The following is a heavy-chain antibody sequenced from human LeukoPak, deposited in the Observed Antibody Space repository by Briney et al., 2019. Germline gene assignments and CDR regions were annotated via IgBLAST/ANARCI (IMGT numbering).Heavy chain of an antibody. D-gene: IGHD6-13*01. CDR1: GFTLSSYG. CDR2: IRSSGTTI. V-gene: IGHV3-48*02. CDR3: ARDRSSSAAPSLSY. J-gene: IGHJ4*02. Sequence: PGGSLILSCAASGFTLSSYGMNWVRQAPGKGLEWVSYIRSSGTTIYYADSVKGRFTISRDNAKNSLYLQMNSLRDEDTAVYYCARDRSSSAAPSLSYWGQGTLVTVSS.